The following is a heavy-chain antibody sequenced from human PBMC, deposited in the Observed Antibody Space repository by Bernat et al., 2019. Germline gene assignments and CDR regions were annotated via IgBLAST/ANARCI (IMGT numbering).Heavy chain of an antibody. Sequence: VQLVESGGGVVQPGGSLRLSCAASGFTFSTYWMSWVRQAPGKGLEWVANIKQDGSEKYYVDSVKGRFTISRDNAKTSLNLQMNSLRAEDTAVYYCARDLGLYDFWSGDYYYMDVWGKGTTVTVSS. D-gene: IGHD3-3*01. V-gene: IGHV3-7*04. CDR3: ARDLGLYDFWSGDYYYMDV. J-gene: IGHJ6*03. CDR1: GFTFSTYW. CDR2: IKQDGSEK.